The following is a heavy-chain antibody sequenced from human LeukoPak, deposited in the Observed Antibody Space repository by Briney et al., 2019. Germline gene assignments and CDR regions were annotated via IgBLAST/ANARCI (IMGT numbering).Heavy chain of an antibody. Sequence: GGSLRLSCAASGFTFSSYGMHWVRQAPGKGLEWVAVISYDGSNKYYADSVKARFTISIDNSKNPLYLQMNSLRAEDTAVYYCAVGGGTLYYYGMDVWGQGTTVTVSS. CDR2: ISYDGSNK. V-gene: IGHV3-30*03. CDR1: GFTFSSYG. CDR3: AVGGGTLYYYGMDV. D-gene: IGHD1-26*01. J-gene: IGHJ6*02.